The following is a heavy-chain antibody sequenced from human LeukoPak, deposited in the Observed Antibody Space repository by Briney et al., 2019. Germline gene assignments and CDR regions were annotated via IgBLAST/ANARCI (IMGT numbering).Heavy chain of an antibody. J-gene: IGHJ3*02. V-gene: IGHV3-21*01. Sequence: GGSLRLSCAASGFTFSSYIMNWVRQAPGKGLEWVSSISSSSYIYYADSVKGRFTISRDNAKNSLYLQMNSLRAEDTAVYYCARDSGSSGYYPDAFDIWGQGTMVTVSS. CDR2: ISSSSYI. D-gene: IGHD3-22*01. CDR1: GFTFSSYI. CDR3: ARDSGSSGYYPDAFDI.